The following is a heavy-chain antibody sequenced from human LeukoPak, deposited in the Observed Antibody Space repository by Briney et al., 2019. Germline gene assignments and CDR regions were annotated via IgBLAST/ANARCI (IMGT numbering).Heavy chain of an antibody. V-gene: IGHV4-39*01. CDR1: GFTFSSYE. Sequence: GSLRLSCAASGFTFSSYEMNWIRQPPGKGLEWIGSIYYSGSTYYNPSLKSRVTISVDTSKNQFSLKLSSVTAADTAVYYCARQPLDYFDYWGQGTLVTVSS. J-gene: IGHJ4*02. CDR2: IYYSGST. CDR3: ARQPLDYFDY.